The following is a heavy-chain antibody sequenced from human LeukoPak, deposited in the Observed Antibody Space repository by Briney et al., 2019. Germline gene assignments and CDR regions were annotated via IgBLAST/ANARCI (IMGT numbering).Heavy chain of an antibody. V-gene: IGHV2-5*02. Sequence: ESGPTLVKPTQTLTLTCTFSGFSFSTSGVGVGWIRQPPGKALEWLGVIYRDEDKRYRPSLKSRLTITKDTSKNQVVLTMTNMDPVDTATYYCARSPYYDILTGSRGTFDYWGRGILVTVSS. D-gene: IGHD3-9*01. CDR3: ARSPYYDILTGSRGTFDY. CDR1: GFSFSTSGVG. CDR2: IYRDEDK. J-gene: IGHJ4*02.